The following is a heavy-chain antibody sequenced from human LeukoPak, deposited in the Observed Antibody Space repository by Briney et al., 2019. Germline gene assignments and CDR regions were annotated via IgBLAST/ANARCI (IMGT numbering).Heavy chain of an antibody. V-gene: IGHV3-21*01. CDR2: ISTSGSNT. CDR3: AREGNYGARYLDR. Sequence: PGGSLRLSCVASGFTFSDFDMNWVRQAPGKGLEWVSSISTSGSNTYYADSVRGRFTISRHNAKNSIYLQLSSLRAEDSAVYYCAREGNYGARYLDRWGQGALVLVSS. CDR1: GFTFSDFD. D-gene: IGHD4/OR15-4a*01. J-gene: IGHJ4*02.